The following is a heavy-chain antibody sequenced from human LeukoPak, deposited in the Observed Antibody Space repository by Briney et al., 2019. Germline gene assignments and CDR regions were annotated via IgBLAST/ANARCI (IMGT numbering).Heavy chain of an antibody. CDR3: AKTVMDVRYYFDY. D-gene: IGHD3-16*01. CDR2: ISGSGGST. Sequence: GGSLRLSCAASGFTFSSHAMSWVRQAPGKGLEWVSAISGSGGSTYYADSVKGRFTISRDNSKNTLYLQMNSLRAEDTAVYYCAKTVMDVRYYFDYWGQGTLVTVSS. V-gene: IGHV3-23*01. J-gene: IGHJ4*02. CDR1: GFTFSSHA.